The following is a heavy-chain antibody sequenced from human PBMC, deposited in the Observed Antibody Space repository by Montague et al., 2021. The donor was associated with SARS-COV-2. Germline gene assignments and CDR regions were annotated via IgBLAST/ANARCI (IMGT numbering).Heavy chain of an antibody. V-gene: IGHV3-23*03. J-gene: IGHJ5*02. CDR3: AKDGGFDP. D-gene: IGHD3-16*01. CDR1: GFTFSSYA. CDR2: FYSGGSST. Sequence: SLRLSCAASGFTFSSYAMRWVRQAPGKGLEWVSVFYSGGSSTDYADSVKGRFTISRDNSKNTLYLQMNSLRAEDTALYYCAKDGGFDPWGQGTLVTVSS.